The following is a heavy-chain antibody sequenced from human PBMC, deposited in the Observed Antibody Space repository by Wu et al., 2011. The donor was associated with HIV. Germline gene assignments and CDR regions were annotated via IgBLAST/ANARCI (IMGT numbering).Heavy chain of an antibody. CDR1: GGTFSSYA. CDR2: IIPIFGTA. CDR3: ASAAMTTIRFSYHHYFDC. V-gene: IGHV1-69*15. Sequence: QVQLVQSGAEVKKPGSSVKVSCKASGGTFSSYAISLVRQAPGQGLEWMGRIIPIFGTANYAQKFQGRVTFTADDSTSTAFMELSSLRSNDTAVYYCASAAMTTIRFSYHHYFDCWGQGTLVTVSS. D-gene: IGHD5-24*01. J-gene: IGHJ4*02.